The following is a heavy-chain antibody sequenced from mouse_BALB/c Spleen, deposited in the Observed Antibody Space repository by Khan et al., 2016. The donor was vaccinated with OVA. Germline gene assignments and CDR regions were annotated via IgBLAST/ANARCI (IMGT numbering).Heavy chain of an antibody. CDR2: IDPENGNT. Sequence: EVQLQESGAELVRPGALVKLSCKASGFNITDYYVHWVIKRPEQGLAWIGWIDPENGNTIYDPKFQGKASITADTDSNTAYLQLSSLASEDTAVYYCARRDYEAMDYWGQGTSVTVSS. J-gene: IGHJ4*01. CDR1: GFNITDYY. D-gene: IGHD2-4*01. V-gene: IGHV14-1*02. CDR3: ARRDYEAMDY.